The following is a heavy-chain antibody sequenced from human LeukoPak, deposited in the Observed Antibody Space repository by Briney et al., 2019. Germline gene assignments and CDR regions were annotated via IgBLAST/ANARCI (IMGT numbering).Heavy chain of an antibody. D-gene: IGHD2-2*01. CDR3: ARGRDIVVVPGAFDI. J-gene: IGHJ3*02. Sequence: ASVKVSCKASGGTFSSYAISWVRQAPGQGLEWMGGIIPIFGTANYAQKFQGRVTITADESTSTAYMELSSLRSEDTAVYYCARGRDIVVVPGAFDIWGQGTMVTVSS. CDR2: IIPIFGTA. CDR1: GGTFSSYA. V-gene: IGHV1-69*01.